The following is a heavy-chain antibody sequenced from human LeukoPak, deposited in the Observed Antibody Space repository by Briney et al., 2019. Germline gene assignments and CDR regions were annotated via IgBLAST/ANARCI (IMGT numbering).Heavy chain of an antibody. CDR3: ARDPRLQTGWFDP. V-gene: IGHV3-30*02. D-gene: IGHD4-11*01. J-gene: IGHJ5*02. CDR1: GFSFSSYA. CDR2: IRYDGSNK. Sequence: GGSLRLSCAASGFSFSSYAMTWVRQAPGKGLEWVAFIRYDGSNKYYADSVKGRFTISRDNSKNTLYLQMNSLRAEDTAVYYCARDPRLQTGWFDPWGQGTLVTVSS.